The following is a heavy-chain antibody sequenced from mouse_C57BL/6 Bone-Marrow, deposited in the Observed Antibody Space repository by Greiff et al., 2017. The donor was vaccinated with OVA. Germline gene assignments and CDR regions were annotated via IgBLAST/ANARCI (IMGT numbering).Heavy chain of an antibody. V-gene: IGHV5-17*01. Sequence: EVQLVESGGGLVKPGGSLKLSCAASGFTFSDYGMHWVRQAPEKGLEWVAYISSGSSTIYYADTVKGRFTISRDNAQNTLLLTVTSLRSDDTAMYYSAKHCNWSFDVWGTGTTVTVSS. J-gene: IGHJ1*03. CDR3: AKHCNWSFDV. CDR2: ISSGSSTI. CDR1: GFTFSDYG.